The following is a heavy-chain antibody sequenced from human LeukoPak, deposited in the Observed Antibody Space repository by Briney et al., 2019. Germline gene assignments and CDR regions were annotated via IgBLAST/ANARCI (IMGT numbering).Heavy chain of an antibody. D-gene: IGHD3-22*01. CDR1: GGSFSGNY. Sequence: KASETLSLTCAVYGGSFSGNYWSWIRQPPGKGLEWIGEINHSGSTNYNPSLKSRVIISVDTSKNQFSLKLSSVTAADTAVYYCARGRSTTMIVVVISWGGRNYYFDYWGQGTLVTVSS. J-gene: IGHJ4*02. CDR3: ARGRSTTMIVVVISWGGRNYYFDY. V-gene: IGHV4-34*01. CDR2: INHSGST.